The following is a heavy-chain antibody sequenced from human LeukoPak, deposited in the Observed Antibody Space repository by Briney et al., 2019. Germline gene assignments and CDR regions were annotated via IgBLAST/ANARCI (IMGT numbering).Heavy chain of an antibody. Sequence: GGSLRLSCAAPGFTFSSYWMNWVRQAPGKGLEWVANIKQDGNEKYYVDSVKGRFTISRDNATNSLYLQMDSLRVEDTAVYYCARPITVSGATDGFDIWGQGTMVTVSS. CDR3: ARPITVSGATDGFDI. CDR2: IKQDGNEK. V-gene: IGHV3-7*01. CDR1: GFTFSSYW. D-gene: IGHD3-3*01. J-gene: IGHJ3*02.